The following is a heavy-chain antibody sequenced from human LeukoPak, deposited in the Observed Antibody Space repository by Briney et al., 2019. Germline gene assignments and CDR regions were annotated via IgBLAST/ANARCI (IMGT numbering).Heavy chain of an antibody. CDR1: GFTVSSNY. CDR2: IYSGGST. J-gene: IGHJ6*02. Sequence: GGPLRLSCAASGFTVSSNYMSWVRQAPGKGLEWVSVIYSGGSTYYADSVKGRFTISRHNSKNTLYLQMNSLRAEDTAVYYCARYSSSSYYYGMDVWGQGTTVTVSS. CDR3: ARYSSSSYYYGMDV. D-gene: IGHD6-6*01. V-gene: IGHV3-53*04.